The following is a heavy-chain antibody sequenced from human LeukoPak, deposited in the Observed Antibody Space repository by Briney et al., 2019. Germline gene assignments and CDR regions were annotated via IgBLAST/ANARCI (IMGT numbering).Heavy chain of an antibody. V-gene: IGHV1-18*01. CDR3: ARDKAVTTEVTQHFQH. CDR2: ISTYNGNT. CDR1: GYTFSSYT. J-gene: IGHJ1*01. D-gene: IGHD4-23*01. Sequence: ASVKVSCKASGYTFSSYTMNWVRQAPGQGLEWMGWISTYNGNTNYAQKLQGRVTMTTDTSTSTAYMELRSLRSDDTAVYYCARDKAVTTEVTQHFQHWGQGTLVTVSS.